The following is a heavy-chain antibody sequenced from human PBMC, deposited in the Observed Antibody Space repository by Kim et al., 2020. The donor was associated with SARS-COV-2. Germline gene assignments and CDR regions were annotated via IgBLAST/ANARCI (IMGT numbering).Heavy chain of an antibody. CDR2: ISAYNGNT. CDR3: ARDYYGSGNFYGNDAFDI. Sequence: ASVKVSCKASGYTFTNFGISWVRQAPGQGLEWMGWISAYNGNTNYAQKLQGRVTMTTDTSTNTAYMDLRSLRSDDTAVYYCARDYYGSGNFYGNDAFDIWGQGTMVTVSS. CDR1: GYTFTNFG. D-gene: IGHD3-10*01. J-gene: IGHJ3*02. V-gene: IGHV1-18*04.